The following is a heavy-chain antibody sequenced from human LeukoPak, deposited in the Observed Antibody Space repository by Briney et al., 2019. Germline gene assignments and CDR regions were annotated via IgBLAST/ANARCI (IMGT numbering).Heavy chain of an antibody. Sequence: ASVKVSCKASGYTFTSYGISWVRQAPGQGLEWMGWISAYNGNTNYAQKLQGRVTMTTDTSTSTAYMELRSLRSDDTAVYYCAREGGYCSSTSCYNRRWFDPWGQGTLVTVSS. CDR2: ISAYNGNT. D-gene: IGHD2-2*02. V-gene: IGHV1-18*01. J-gene: IGHJ5*02. CDR3: AREGGYCSSTSCYNRRWFDP. CDR1: GYTFTSYG.